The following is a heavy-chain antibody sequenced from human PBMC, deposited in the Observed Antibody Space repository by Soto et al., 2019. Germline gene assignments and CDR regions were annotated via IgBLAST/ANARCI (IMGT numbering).Heavy chain of an antibody. V-gene: IGHV3-21*01. CDR2: ISSSSSYI. CDR1: GFTFSSYS. D-gene: IGHD3-3*01. Sequence: GGSLSLSCAASGFTFSSYSMNWVRQAPGKGLEWVSSISSSSSYIYYADSVKGRFTISRDNAKNSLYLQMNSLRAEDTAVYYCARDLRYYDFWSGYANWFDPWGQGTLVTVSS. CDR3: ARDLRYYDFWSGYANWFDP. J-gene: IGHJ5*02.